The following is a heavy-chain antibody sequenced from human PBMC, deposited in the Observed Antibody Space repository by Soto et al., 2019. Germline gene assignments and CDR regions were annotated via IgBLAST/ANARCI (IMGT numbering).Heavy chain of an antibody. CDR2: INPSGGST. J-gene: IGHJ4*02. Sequence: GASVKVSCKASGYTFTSYYMHWVRQAPGQGLEWMGIINPSGGSTSYAQKFQGRVTMTRDTSTSTVYMELSSLRSEDTAVYYCARGNSPAAGTSQDFDYWGQGTLVTVSS. CDR1: GYTFTSYY. D-gene: IGHD6-13*01. V-gene: IGHV1-46*03. CDR3: ARGNSPAAGTSQDFDY.